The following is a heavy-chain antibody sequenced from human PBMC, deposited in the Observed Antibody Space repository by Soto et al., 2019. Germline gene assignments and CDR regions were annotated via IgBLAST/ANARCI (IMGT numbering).Heavy chain of an antibody. CDR1: GFTFSSYS. V-gene: IGHV3-21*01. D-gene: IGHD4-4*01. CDR3: ARDLKVYSNYPGPGDYYYGMDV. J-gene: IGHJ6*02. CDR2: ISSSSSYI. Sequence: GGSLRLSCAASGFTFSSYSMNWVRQAPGKGLEWVSSISSSSSYIYYADSVKGRFTISRDNAKNSLYLQMNSLRAEDTAVYYCARDLKVYSNYPGPGDYYYGMDVWGQGTTVTVSS.